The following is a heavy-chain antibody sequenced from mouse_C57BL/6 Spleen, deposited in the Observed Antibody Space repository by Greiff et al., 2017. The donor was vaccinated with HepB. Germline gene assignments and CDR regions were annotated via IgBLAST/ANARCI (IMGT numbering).Heavy chain of an antibody. CDR3: TTWDYYGSSGGY. CDR2: IDPENGDT. D-gene: IGHD1-1*01. V-gene: IGHV14-4*01. Sequence: DVQLQESGAELVRPGASVKLSCTASGFNIKDDYMHWVKQRPEQGLEWIGWIDPENGDTEYASKFQGKATITADTSSNTAYLQLSSLTSEDTAVYYCTTWDYYGSSGGYWGQGTTLTVSS. CDR1: GFNIKDDY. J-gene: IGHJ2*01.